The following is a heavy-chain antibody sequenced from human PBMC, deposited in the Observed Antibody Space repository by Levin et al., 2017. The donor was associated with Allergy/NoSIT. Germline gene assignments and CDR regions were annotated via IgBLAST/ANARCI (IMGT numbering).Heavy chain of an antibody. Sequence: PSETLSLTCTVSGGPVNSGSYYWSWIRQPPGKGLEWIGSVYYSGTTNYNPSLKRRASITVDTSKNQFSLTLSSLTAADTAVYYCTRDRGSSGWFESWGQGPLVPVSS. V-gene: IGHV4-61*01. J-gene: IGHJ5*01. CDR3: TRDRGSSGWFES. CDR2: VYYSGTT. CDR1: GGPVNSGSYY. D-gene: IGHD6-19*01.